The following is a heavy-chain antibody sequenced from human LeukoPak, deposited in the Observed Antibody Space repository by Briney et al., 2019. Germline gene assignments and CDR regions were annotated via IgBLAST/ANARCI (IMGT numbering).Heavy chain of an antibody. CDR2: INHSGST. CDR1: GGSFSGYY. V-gene: IGHV4-34*01. CDR3: ARVSVYCSSTSCYTRGINNWFDP. Sequence: SETLSLTCAVYGGSFSGYYWSWIRQPPGKGLEWIGEINHSGSTNYNPSLKSRVTISVDTSKNQFSLKLSSVTAADTAVYYCARVSVYCSSTSCYTRGINNWFDPWGQGTLVTVSS. J-gene: IGHJ5*02. D-gene: IGHD2-2*02.